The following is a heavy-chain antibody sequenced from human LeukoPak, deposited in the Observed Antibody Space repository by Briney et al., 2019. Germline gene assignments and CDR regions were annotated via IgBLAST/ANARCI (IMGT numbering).Heavy chain of an antibody. CDR1: GFTFSSYS. CDR3: AREMTEGATGDY. J-gene: IGHJ4*02. CDR2: ISSSSSYI. V-gene: IGHV3-21*01. D-gene: IGHD1-26*01. Sequence: GGSLRLSCAASGFTFSSYSMNWVRQAPGKGLEWVSSISSSSSYIYYADSVKGRFTISRDNAKNSLYLQMNSLRAEDTAVYYCAREMTEGATGDYWGQGTLVTVSS.